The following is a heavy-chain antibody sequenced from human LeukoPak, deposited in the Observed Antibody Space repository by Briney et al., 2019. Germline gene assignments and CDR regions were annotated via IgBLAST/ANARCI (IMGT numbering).Heavy chain of an antibody. D-gene: IGHD3-10*01. CDR1: GFTFSSYA. Sequence: GGSLRLSCAASGFTFSSYAMSWVRQAPGKGLESISAISGSGCSTYYADSVKGRFTISRDNSKNALYLQMNSLRAEDTAVYYCAKGDYGSGLNSYYGMDVCGQGTTVTVSS. V-gene: IGHV3-23*01. J-gene: IGHJ6*02. CDR2: ISGSGCST. CDR3: AKGDYGSGLNSYYGMDV.